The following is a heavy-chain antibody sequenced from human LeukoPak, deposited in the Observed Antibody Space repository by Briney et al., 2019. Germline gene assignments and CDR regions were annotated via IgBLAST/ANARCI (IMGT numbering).Heavy chain of an antibody. CDR3: ARPFDYYDSSGYFGAFDI. J-gene: IGHJ3*02. CDR2: IYPGDSDT. CDR1: GYSFTSYW. D-gene: IGHD3-22*01. V-gene: IGHV5-51*01. Sequence: GESLKISCKGSGYSFTSYWIGWVRQMPGKGLEWMGIIYPGDSDTRYSPSFQGQVTISADKSISTAYLQWSSLKASDTAMYYCARPFDYYDSSGYFGAFDIWGQGTIVTGSS.